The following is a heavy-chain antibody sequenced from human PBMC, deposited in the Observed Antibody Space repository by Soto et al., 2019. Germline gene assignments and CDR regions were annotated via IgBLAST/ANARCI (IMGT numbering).Heavy chain of an antibody. V-gene: IGHV3-30*18. Sequence: GSLRLSCAASGFTFSSYGMHWVRQAPGKGLEWVAVISYDGSNKYYADSVKGRFTISRDNSKNTLYLQMNSLRAEDTAVYYCAKALGSYCTNGVCPISYYGMDVWGQGTTVTVS. J-gene: IGHJ6*02. D-gene: IGHD2-8*01. CDR3: AKALGSYCTNGVCPISYYGMDV. CDR1: GFTFSSYG. CDR2: ISYDGSNK.